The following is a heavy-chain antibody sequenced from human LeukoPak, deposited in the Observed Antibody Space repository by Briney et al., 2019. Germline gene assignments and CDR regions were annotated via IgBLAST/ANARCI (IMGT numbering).Heavy chain of an antibody. D-gene: IGHD6-19*01. V-gene: IGHV4-59*01. CDR3: ARDLAAVAPFGGMDV. CDR2: IYYSGST. Sequence: PSETLSLTCTVSGGSISSYYWSWIRQPPGKGLEWIGYIYYSGSTNYNPSLKSRVTIPVDTSKNQFSLKLSSVTAADTAVYYCARDLAAVAPFGGMDVWGQGTTVTVSS. CDR1: GGSISSYY. J-gene: IGHJ6*02.